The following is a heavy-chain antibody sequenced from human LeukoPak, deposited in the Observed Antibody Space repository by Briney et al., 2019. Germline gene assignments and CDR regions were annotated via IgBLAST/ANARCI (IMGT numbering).Heavy chain of an antibody. Sequence: GASVKVSCKASVYTFTGYYMHWVRQAPGQGREWMGWINPNSGGTNYAQKLQGRVTMTRDTSISTAYMELSRLRSDDTAVYYCARDGYSSSSPPDYWGQGTLVTVSS. CDR2: INPNSGGT. J-gene: IGHJ4*02. V-gene: IGHV1-2*02. D-gene: IGHD6-6*01. CDR3: ARDGYSSSSPPDY. CDR1: VYTFTGYY.